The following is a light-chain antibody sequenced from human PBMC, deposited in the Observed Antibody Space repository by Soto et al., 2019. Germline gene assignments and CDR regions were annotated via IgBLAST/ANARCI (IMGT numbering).Light chain of an antibody. Sequence: DIQMTPAPSTLNASVGDRVTITCRASQTITTSLAWYQQNPGKAPKLLIFKASSLESGVPSRFRGSGSGTVVSPAISCRAPDNFATHFCQQYDSYSLRTFGQGTKVEI. CDR2: KAS. CDR1: QTITTS. J-gene: IGKJ1*01. CDR3: QQYDSYSLRT. V-gene: IGKV1-5*03.